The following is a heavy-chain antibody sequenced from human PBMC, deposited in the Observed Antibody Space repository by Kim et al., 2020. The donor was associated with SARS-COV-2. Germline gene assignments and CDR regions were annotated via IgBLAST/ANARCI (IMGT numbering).Heavy chain of an antibody. D-gene: IGHD3-9*01. CDR2: ISAYNGNT. Sequence: DSVKVSCKASGYTFTSYGISWVRQAPGQGLEWMGWISAYNGNTNYAQKLQGRVTMTTDTSTSTAYMELRSLRSDDTAVYYCARRAETGYYTDGGDWFDPWGQGTLVTVSS. J-gene: IGHJ5*02. V-gene: IGHV1-18*01. CDR1: GYTFTSYG. CDR3: ARRAETGYYTDGGDWFDP.